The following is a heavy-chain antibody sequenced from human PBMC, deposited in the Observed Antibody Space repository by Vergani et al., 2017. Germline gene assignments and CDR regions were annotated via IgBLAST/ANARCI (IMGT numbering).Heavy chain of an antibody. CDR1: GGSFTSYH. D-gene: IGHD2-8*01. CDR2: IDHTGRP. Sequence: QVQLQQWGGGLLKPSETLSLTCVVNGGSFTSYHWTWIRQSPGEGLEWVGDIDHTGRPDYNPSLKSRFTMSVDKSRNQFSLTLNSVTATDTAIYFCARVNTKTNGHLYYYYYMDVWGQGTAVTVS. J-gene: IGHJ6*03. V-gene: IGHV4-34*01. CDR3: ARVNTKTNGHLYYYYYMDV.